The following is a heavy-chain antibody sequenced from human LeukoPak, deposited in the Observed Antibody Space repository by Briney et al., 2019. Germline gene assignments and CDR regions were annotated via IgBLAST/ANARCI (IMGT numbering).Heavy chain of an antibody. CDR3: AREDYGSGSHDVFDV. V-gene: IGHV4-59*01. Sequence: PSETLSLTCAVYGGSFSGYYWSWIRQPPGKGLEWIGYIYYSGSTNYNPSLKSRVSISVDTSKNQFSLKLRFVTAADTAVYYCAREDYGSGSHDVFDVWGQGTMVTVSS. J-gene: IGHJ3*01. D-gene: IGHD3-10*01. CDR2: IYYSGST. CDR1: GGSFSGYY.